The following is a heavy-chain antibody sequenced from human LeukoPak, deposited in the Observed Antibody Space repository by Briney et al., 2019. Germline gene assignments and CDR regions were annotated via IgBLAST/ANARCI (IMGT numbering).Heavy chain of an antibody. Sequence: SETLSLTCAVYGGSFSGYYWCWIRQPPGKGLEWIGEINHSGSTNYNPSLKSRVTISVDTSKNQFSLKLSSVTAADTAVYYCARGGYNSRRDNWFDPWGQGTLVTVSS. CDR2: INHSGST. CDR1: GGSFSGYY. D-gene: IGHD5-12*01. CDR3: ARGGYNSRRDNWFDP. J-gene: IGHJ5*02. V-gene: IGHV4-34*01.